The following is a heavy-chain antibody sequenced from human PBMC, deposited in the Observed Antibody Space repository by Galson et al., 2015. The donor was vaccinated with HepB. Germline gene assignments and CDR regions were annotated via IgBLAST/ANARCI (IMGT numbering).Heavy chain of an antibody. CDR3: ARDFNIVVVVAASY. V-gene: IGHV3-30-3*01. D-gene: IGHD2-15*01. Sequence: SLRLSCAASGFTFSSYAMHWVRQAPGKGLEWVAVISYDGSNKYYADSVKGRFTISRDNSKNTLYLQMNSLRAEDTAVYYCARDFNIVVVVAASYWGQGTLVTVSS. CDR1: GFTFSSYA. CDR2: ISYDGSNK. J-gene: IGHJ4*02.